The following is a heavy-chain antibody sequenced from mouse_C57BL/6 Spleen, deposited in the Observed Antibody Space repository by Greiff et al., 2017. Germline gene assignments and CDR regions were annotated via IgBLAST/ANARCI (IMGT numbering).Heavy chain of an antibody. CDR1: GYTFTDHT. CDR2: IYPRDGST. CDR3: ASPLYYYGSSYYYFDY. V-gene: IGHV1-78*01. J-gene: IGHJ2*01. Sequence: VQLQQSDAELVKPGASVKISCKVSGYTFTDHTIHWMKQRPEQGLEWIGYIYPRDGSTKYNEKFKGKATLTADKSSSTAYMQLNSLTSEDSAVYFFASPLYYYGSSYYYFDYWGQGTTLTVSS. D-gene: IGHD1-1*01.